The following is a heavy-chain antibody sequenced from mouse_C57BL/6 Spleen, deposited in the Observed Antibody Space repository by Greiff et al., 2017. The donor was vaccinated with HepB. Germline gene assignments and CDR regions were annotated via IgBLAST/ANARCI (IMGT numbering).Heavy chain of an antibody. V-gene: IGHV1-55*01. CDR1: GYTFTSYW. D-gene: IGHD1-1*01. J-gene: IGHJ4*01. Sequence: VQLQQSGAELVKPGASVKMSCKASGYTFTSYWITWVKQRPGQGLEWIGDIYPGSGSTNYNEKFKSKATLTVDTSSSTAYMQLSSLTSEDSAVYYCARGVYYYGSSYNYAMDYWGQGTSVTVSS. CDR2: IYPGSGST. CDR3: ARGVYYYGSSYNYAMDY.